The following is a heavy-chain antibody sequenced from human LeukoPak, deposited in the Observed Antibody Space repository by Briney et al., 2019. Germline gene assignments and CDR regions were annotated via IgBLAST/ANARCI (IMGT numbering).Heavy chain of an antibody. CDR3: ARDSLGSMEY. Sequence: GASVKVSCKASGYTFTSCAISWVRQAPGQGLEWMGWISAYNGNTNYAQRLQGRVTMTTDTYTSTAYMELRSMRSDDTAVYYCARDSLGSMEYWGQGTLVTVSS. D-gene: IGHD3-16*01. J-gene: IGHJ4*02. V-gene: IGHV1-18*01. CDR1: GYTFTSCA. CDR2: ISAYNGNT.